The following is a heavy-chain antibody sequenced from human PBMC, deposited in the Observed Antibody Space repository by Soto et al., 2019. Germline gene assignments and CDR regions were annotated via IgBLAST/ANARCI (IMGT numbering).Heavy chain of an antibody. CDR2: IYWNDDK. CDR3: AHSETVTPFFDY. J-gene: IGHJ4*02. CDR1: GFSLSTSGVG. Sequence: QITLKESGPTLVQPTQTLTLTCTFSGFSLSTSGVGVGWIRQPPGKALEWLALIYWNDDKRYSPSLKSRLTITKDTSKNPVVLTMTNMDPVDTATYYCAHSETVTPFFDYWGQGTLVTVSS. V-gene: IGHV2-5*01. D-gene: IGHD4-17*01.